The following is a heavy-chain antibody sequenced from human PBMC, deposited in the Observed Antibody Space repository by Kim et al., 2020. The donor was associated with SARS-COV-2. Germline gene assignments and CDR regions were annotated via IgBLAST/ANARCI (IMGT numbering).Heavy chain of an antibody. D-gene: IGHD6-13*01. CDR3: ARGDAAAGTLFFDS. J-gene: IGHJ4*02. V-gene: IGHV4-34*01. Sequence: SETLSLTCGVQGGSFSGYYWTWIRQSPDKGLEWIGEINDSGTTNYKPSLNSRITISLDVSKSQFSLTMLSVTAADTAVYYCARGDAAAGTLFFDSWGQGTLVTVSS. CDR1: GGSFSGYY. CDR2: INDSGTT.